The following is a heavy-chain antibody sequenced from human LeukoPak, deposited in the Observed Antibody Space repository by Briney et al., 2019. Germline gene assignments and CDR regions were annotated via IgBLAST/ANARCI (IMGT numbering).Heavy chain of an antibody. J-gene: IGHJ5*02. CDR3: AAEDGGSNWFDP. CDR1: GFTFSSYW. V-gene: IGHV3-7*01. Sequence: GGSLRLSCVASGFTFSSYWMSWVRQAPGEGLEWVANIKQDGSEKYYVDSVKGRFTISRDNAKNSLYLQMNSLRAEDTAVYYCAAEDGGSNWFDPWGQGTLVTVSS. CDR2: IKQDGSEK. D-gene: IGHD3-16*01.